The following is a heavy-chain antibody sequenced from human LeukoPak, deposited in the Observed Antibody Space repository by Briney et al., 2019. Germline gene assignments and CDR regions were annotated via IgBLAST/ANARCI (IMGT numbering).Heavy chain of an antibody. CDR3: VRERTMVGGADI. Sequence: SGTLSLTCAVYGGSFSGYYWSWIRQPPGKGLEWIEEINHSGSTNYNPSLKSRVTISVDTSKNQFSLKLSSVTAADTAVYYCVRERTMVGGADIWGQGTKVTVSS. V-gene: IGHV4-34*01. CDR2: INHSGST. CDR1: GGSFSGYY. D-gene: IGHD2-21*01. J-gene: IGHJ3*02.